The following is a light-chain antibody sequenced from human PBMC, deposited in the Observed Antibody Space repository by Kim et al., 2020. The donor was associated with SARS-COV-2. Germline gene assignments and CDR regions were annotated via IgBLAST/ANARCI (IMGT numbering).Light chain of an antibody. CDR1: QSIRTY. CDR2: SVS. CDR3: QQSYVTPWT. Sequence: DIQMTQSPSSLSASVGDRVTITCRASQSIRTYINWYQQRPGKAPKLVIYSVSRLHIGVPSRLSGSGSATDFTLTITSLQPEDVATYYCQQSYVTPWTFGQGTKVDIK. J-gene: IGKJ1*01. V-gene: IGKV1-39*01.